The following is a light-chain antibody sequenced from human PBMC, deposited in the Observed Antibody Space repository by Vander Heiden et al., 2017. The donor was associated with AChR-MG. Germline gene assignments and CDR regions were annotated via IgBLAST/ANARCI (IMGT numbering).Light chain of an antibody. CDR3: QSYDSSNVV. CDR1: SGSIASNY. CDR2: GDN. J-gene: IGLJ2*01. Sequence: NFMLTQPHPVSESPGKTVTISCTGSSGSIASNYVQWYQQRPGSAPTTVIYGDNQRPSGVPDRFSGSIDSSSNSASLTISGLKTEDEADYYCQSYDSSNVVFGGGTKLTVL. V-gene: IGLV6-57*02.